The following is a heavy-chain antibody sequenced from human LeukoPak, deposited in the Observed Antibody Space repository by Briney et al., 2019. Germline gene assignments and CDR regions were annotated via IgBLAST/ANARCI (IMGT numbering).Heavy chain of an antibody. V-gene: IGHV3-69-1*01. Sequence: GGSLRLSCAASGFTFSDYYMNWVRQAPGKGLEWVSSISSSGTIYYADSVKGRFTISRDNAKNSLYLQMNSLRAEDTAVYYCARVSDHYWGQGTLVTVSS. J-gene: IGHJ4*02. CDR3: ARVSDHY. CDR1: GFTFSDYY. CDR2: ISSSGTI.